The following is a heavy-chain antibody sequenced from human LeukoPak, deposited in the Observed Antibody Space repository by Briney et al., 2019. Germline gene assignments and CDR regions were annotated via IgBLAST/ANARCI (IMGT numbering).Heavy chain of an antibody. CDR2: INHSGST. Sequence: SETLSLTCAVYGGSFSGYYWSWIRQPPEKGLEWIGEINHSGSTYYNPSLKSRVTISVDKSKNQFSLKLSSVTAADTAVYYCASALPFQLVHWGQGTLVTVSS. CDR3: ASALPFQLVH. CDR1: GGSFSGYY. D-gene: IGHD3-16*01. V-gene: IGHV4-34*01. J-gene: IGHJ1*01.